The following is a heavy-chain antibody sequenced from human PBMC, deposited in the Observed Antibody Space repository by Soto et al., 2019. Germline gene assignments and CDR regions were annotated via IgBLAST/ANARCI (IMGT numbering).Heavy chain of an antibody. Sequence: ASETLSLTCTVSGGSISSGDYYWSWIRQPPGKGLEWIGYIYYSGSTYYNPSLKSRVTISVDTSKNQFSLKLSSVTAADTAVYYCARVIGGKGSWFDPWGQGTLVTVSS. CDR2: IYYSGST. CDR3: ARVIGGKGSWFDP. V-gene: IGHV4-30-4*01. J-gene: IGHJ5*02. D-gene: IGHD2-15*01. CDR1: GGSISSGDYY.